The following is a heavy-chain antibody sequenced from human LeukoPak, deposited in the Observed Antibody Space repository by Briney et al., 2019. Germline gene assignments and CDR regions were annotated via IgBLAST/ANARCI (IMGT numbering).Heavy chain of an antibody. Sequence: GGTLRLSCAASGFTFSSYGMSWVRQAPGKGLEWVSAISGSGGSTYYADSVKGRFTISRDNAKNSLYLQMNSLRAEDTAVYYCARDGTAVGINYDYWGQGTLVTVSS. V-gene: IGHV3-23*01. CDR1: GFTFSSYG. D-gene: IGHD6-13*01. J-gene: IGHJ4*02. CDR2: ISGSGGST. CDR3: ARDGTAVGINYDY.